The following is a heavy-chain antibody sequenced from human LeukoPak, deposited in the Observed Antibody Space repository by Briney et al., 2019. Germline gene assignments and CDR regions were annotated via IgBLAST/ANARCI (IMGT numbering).Heavy chain of an antibody. CDR3: ARGRCSSTSCYSDY. J-gene: IGHJ4*02. CDR1: GGSISSYC. V-gene: IGHV4-59*01. D-gene: IGHD2-2*01. Sequence: SETLSLTCTVSGGSISSYCWSWIRQPPGKGLEWIGYIYYSGSTNYNPSLKSRVTISVDTSKNQFSLKLSSVTAADTAVYYCARGRCSSTSCYSDYWGQGTLVTVSS. CDR2: IYYSGST.